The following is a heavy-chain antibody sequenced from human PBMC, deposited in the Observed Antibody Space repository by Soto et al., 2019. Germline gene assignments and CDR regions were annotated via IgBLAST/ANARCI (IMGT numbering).Heavy chain of an antibody. Sequence: TLSLTSTVSGVSITTGGYYLSWFLQLPANGMEWIGHRYYSESTYYNPSLKRRVSISLDTSKNQFSLKLSFVTAADTAMYYCARTKCSGGSCYPWSIDYWGQGTQVTVSS. CDR3: ARTKCSGGSCYPWSIDY. V-gene: IGHV4-31*03. CDR1: GVSITTGGYY. D-gene: IGHD2-15*01. J-gene: IGHJ4*02. CDR2: RYYSEST.